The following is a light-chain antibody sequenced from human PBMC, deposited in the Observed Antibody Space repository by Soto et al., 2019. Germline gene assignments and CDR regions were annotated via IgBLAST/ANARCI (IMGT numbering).Light chain of an antibody. CDR3: EQRSNWPLT. Sequence: EIVLTQSPATLSLSPGERATLSCRASQSVSSSLSWYQQKPGQAPRLLIYHASNRATGIPARFSGSGSGTDFTLTISSLEPEDFAVYYCEQRSNWPLTLGGGTKVEIK. CDR2: HAS. V-gene: IGKV3-11*01. J-gene: IGKJ4*01. CDR1: QSVSSS.